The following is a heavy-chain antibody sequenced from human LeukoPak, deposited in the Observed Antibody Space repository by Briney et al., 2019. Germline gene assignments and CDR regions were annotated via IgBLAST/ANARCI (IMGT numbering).Heavy chain of an antibody. CDR1: GYIFSTYY. V-gene: IGHV1-46*01. CDR2: MNPSGRGT. J-gene: IGHJ4*02. D-gene: IGHD1-7*01. CDR3: AISFNWNYGYFDY. Sequence: GASVKVSCKASGYIFSTYYMHWVRQAPGQGLEGMGIMNPSGRGTRNAQRFQGRVTMTSDTSTSTVYMELSSLRSEDKAVYYCAISFNWNYGYFDYWGQGTLVTVSS.